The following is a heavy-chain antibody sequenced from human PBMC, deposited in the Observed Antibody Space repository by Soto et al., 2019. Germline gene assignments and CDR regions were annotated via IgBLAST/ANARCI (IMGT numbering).Heavy chain of an antibody. Sequence: GASVKVSCKASGYTFTGYYMHWVRQAPGQGLEWMGWINPNSGGTNYAQKFQGRVTMTRDTSISTAYMELSRLRSDDTAVYYCARDRDYYDSSGYDYWGQGTLVTVS. J-gene: IGHJ4*02. CDR3: ARDRDYYDSSGYDY. CDR2: INPNSGGT. CDR1: GYTFTGYY. D-gene: IGHD3-22*01. V-gene: IGHV1-2*02.